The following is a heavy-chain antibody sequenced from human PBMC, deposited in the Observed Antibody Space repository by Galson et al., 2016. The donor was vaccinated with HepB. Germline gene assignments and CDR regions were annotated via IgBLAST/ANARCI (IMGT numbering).Heavy chain of an antibody. V-gene: IGHV3-9*01. D-gene: IGHD3-10*01. Sequence: SLRLSCAGSGVTFDYAMHWVRHAPGKGLEWVSGMFWNSGSRDYVDSVRGRFTISRDNAKGTLYLQMNDLRPEDTALYCCVKDLLPGGADSWGQGNLVTVSS. CDR2: MFWNSGSR. CDR1: GVTFDYA. CDR3: VKDLLPGGADS. J-gene: IGHJ4*02.